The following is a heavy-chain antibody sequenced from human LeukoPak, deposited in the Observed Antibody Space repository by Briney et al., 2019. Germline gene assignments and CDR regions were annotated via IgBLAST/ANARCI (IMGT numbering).Heavy chain of an antibody. D-gene: IGHD3-9*01. CDR1: GFTFSSYW. J-gene: IGHJ4*02. Sequence: GGSLRLSCAASGFTFSSYWMSWVRQAPGKGLEWVANIKQDGSEKYYVDSVKGRFTISRDNAKNSLYLQMNSLRAGDTAVYYCARTPLATGYLFDYWGQGTLVTVSS. V-gene: IGHV3-7*01. CDR2: IKQDGSEK. CDR3: ARTPLATGYLFDY.